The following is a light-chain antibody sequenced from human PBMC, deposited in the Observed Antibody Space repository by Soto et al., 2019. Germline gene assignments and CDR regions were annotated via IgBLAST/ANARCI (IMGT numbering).Light chain of an antibody. CDR3: QTWGTGIVV. J-gene: IGLJ2*01. Sequence: QPVLTQSPSASASLGASVKLTCTLSSGHSSYAIAWHQQQPEKGPRYLMKLNSDGSHSKGDGIPDRFSGSSSGAERYLTXXXXXXXXXXXYYCQTWGTGIVVFGGGTKLTVL. CDR1: SGHSSYA. CDR2: LNSDGSH. V-gene: IGLV4-69*01.